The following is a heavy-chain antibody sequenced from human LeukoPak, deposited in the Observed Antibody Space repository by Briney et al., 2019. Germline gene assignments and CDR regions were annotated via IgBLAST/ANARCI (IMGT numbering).Heavy chain of an antibody. Sequence: GGSLRLSCAASGFTFSSYWMHWVRQAPGKGLVWVSRINSDGSSTSYADSVRGRFSISIYNAKDTPYLQMNSLRAEDTAVYYCARGLSGYASSLGYWGQGTLVTVSA. CDR3: ARGLSGYASSLGY. V-gene: IGHV3-74*01. CDR2: INSDGSST. J-gene: IGHJ4*02. D-gene: IGHD6-6*01. CDR1: GFTFSSYW.